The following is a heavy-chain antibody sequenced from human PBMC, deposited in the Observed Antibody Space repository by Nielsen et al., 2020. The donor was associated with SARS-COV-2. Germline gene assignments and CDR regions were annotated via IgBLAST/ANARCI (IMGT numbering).Heavy chain of an antibody. CDR3: ARESVIAAQFDP. J-gene: IGHJ5*02. CDR1: GGTFSSYA. Sequence: SVKVSCKASGGTFSSYAISWVRQAPGQGLEWMGGIIPIFGTANYAQKFQGRVTITADESTSTAYMGLSSLRSEDTAVYYCARESVIAAQFDPWGQGTLVTVSS. V-gene: IGHV1-69*13. D-gene: IGHD6-6*01. CDR2: IIPIFGTA.